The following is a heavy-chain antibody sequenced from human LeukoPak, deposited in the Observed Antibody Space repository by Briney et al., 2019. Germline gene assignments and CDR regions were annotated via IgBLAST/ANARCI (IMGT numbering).Heavy chain of an antibody. CDR2: IYYSGTT. J-gene: IGHJ1*01. CDR1: GGSISSYY. CDR3: ARGGYIAAAKSGY. D-gene: IGHD1-1*01. Sequence: SETLSLTCTVSGGSISSYYWSWIRQPPGKGLEWIGYIYYSGTTNYNPSLKSRVTISVDTSKNQFSLKLSSVTAADTAVYYCARGGYIAAAKSGYWGQGPLVTVS. V-gene: IGHV4-59*01.